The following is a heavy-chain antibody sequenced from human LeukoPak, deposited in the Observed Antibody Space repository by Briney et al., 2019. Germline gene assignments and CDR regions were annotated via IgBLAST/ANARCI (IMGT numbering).Heavy chain of an antibody. V-gene: IGHV4-59*12. D-gene: IGHD2-2*01. CDR3: ARLFGRWSGVVPAATNWFDP. J-gene: IGHJ5*02. CDR1: GGSISSYY. Sequence: SETLSLTCTVSGGSISSYYWSWIRQPPGKGLEWIGYIYYSGSTNYNPSLKSRVTISVDTSKNQFSLKLSSVTAADTAVYYCARLFGRWSGVVPAATNWFDPWGQGTLVTVSS. CDR2: IYYSGST.